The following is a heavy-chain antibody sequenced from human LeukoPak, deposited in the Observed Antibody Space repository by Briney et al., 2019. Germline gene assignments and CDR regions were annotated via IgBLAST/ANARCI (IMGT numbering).Heavy chain of an antibody. D-gene: IGHD6-6*01. Sequence: SGGSLRLSCAASGFTFSSYGMHWVRQAPGKGLEWVAFIRYDGSNKYYADSVKGRFTISRDNSKNTLYLQMNSLRAEDTAVYYCAKDVARPTSGAPGYWGQGTLVTVSS. CDR1: GFTFSSYG. V-gene: IGHV3-30*02. J-gene: IGHJ4*02. CDR3: AKDVARPTSGAPGY. CDR2: IRYDGSNK.